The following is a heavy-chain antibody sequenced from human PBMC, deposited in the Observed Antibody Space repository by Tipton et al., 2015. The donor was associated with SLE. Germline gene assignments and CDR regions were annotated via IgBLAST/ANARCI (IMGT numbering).Heavy chain of an antibody. CDR3: AREGAEKVRTSYYYYMDV. Sequence: TLSLTCAVYGGSFSGYAWSWVRQPPGKGLEWIGRIYSRGSTNSNLSLKSRVTISADTSKNQFSLMLSSVTAADTAVYYCAREGAEKVRTSYYYYMDVWGKGTTVTISS. V-gene: IGHV4-4*08. D-gene: IGHD3-10*01. CDR1: GGSFSGYA. CDR2: IYSRGST. J-gene: IGHJ6*03.